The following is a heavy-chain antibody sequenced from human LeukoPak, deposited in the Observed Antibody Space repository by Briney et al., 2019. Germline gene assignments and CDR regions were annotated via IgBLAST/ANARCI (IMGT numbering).Heavy chain of an antibody. Sequence: GGSLRLSCAASGFTFSTYAMSWVRQAPGKGLEWVSGISGGANSAYYAGSAKGRFTISRDNSKNTLYLQMNSLRADDTAIYYCAKDRLGAAAAVFDYWCQGTLVTVSP. J-gene: IGHJ4*02. CDR3: AKDRLGAAAAVFDY. V-gene: IGHV3-23*01. CDR2: ISGGANSA. CDR1: GFTFSTYA. D-gene: IGHD6-13*01.